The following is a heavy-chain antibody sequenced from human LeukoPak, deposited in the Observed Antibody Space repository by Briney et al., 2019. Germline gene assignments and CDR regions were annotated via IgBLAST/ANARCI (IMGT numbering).Heavy chain of an antibody. Sequence: SETLSLTCAVYGGSFSGYYWSWIRQPPGKGLEWIGEINHSGSTNYNPSLKSRVTISADTSKNQFSLKLSSVTAADTAVYYCARGHYYDSSGYPPGDFDYWGQGTLVTVSS. CDR2: INHSGST. D-gene: IGHD3-22*01. CDR3: ARGHYYDSSGYPPGDFDY. CDR1: GGSFSGYY. V-gene: IGHV4-34*01. J-gene: IGHJ4*02.